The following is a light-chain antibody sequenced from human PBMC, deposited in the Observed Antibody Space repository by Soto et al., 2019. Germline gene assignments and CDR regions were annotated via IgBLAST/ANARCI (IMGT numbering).Light chain of an antibody. CDR2: GAS. CDR3: QQYGSSHPT. CDR1: QSVFNNH. V-gene: IGKV3-20*01. Sequence: EIVLTQSPGTLSLSPGERATLSCRASQSVFNNHIGWYQQKPGQAPRRLIFGASFRATGIPDRFSGSGSGTDFTLTISRLEPEDFAVYYCQQYGSSHPTFGQGTTVDIK. J-gene: IGKJ1*01.